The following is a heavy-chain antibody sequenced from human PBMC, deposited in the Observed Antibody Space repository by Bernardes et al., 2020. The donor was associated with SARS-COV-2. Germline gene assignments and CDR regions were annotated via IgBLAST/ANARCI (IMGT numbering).Heavy chain of an antibody. V-gene: IGHV4-34*01. CDR3: ARGSRQYQLLGEYFQH. J-gene: IGHJ1*01. D-gene: IGHD2-2*01. CDR2: INHSGST. CDR1: GGSFSGYY. Sequence: SETLSLTCAVYGGSFSGYYWSWIRQPPGKGLEWIGEINHSGSTNYNPSLKSRVTISVDTSKNQFSLKLSSVTAADTAVYYCARGSRQYQLLGEYFQHWGQGTLVTVSS.